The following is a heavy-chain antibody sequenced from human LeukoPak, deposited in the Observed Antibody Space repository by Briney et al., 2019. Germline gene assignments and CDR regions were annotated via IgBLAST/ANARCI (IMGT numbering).Heavy chain of an antibody. D-gene: IGHD4-11*01. J-gene: IGHJ5*02. CDR2: IYYSGST. V-gene: IGHV4-39*07. CDR3: ARETDYSNPNYFDP. CDR1: GGSISSSSYY. Sequence: PSETLSLTCTVSGGSISSSSYYWGWIRQPPGKGLEWIGSIYYSGSTYYNPSLKSRVTISVDTSKNQFSLNVISVTAADTAVYYCARETDYSNPNYFDPWGQGTLVTVSS.